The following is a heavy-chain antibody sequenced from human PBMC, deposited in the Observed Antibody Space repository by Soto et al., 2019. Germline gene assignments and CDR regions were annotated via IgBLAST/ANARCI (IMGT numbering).Heavy chain of an antibody. CDR3: TRVSRPYSSSSFNFDY. CDR2: IRSKSYGGTT. CDR1: GFTFGGFA. D-gene: IGHD6-6*01. J-gene: IGHJ4*02. Sequence: GFLRLSCTTSGFTFGGFAMRRFRQAPGKGVEWVGFIRSKSYGGTTDYAASVKGRFTISRDDSKSIAYLQMNSLKTEDTAVYYCTRVSRPYSSSSFNFDYWGQGTLVTVSS. V-gene: IGHV3-49*03.